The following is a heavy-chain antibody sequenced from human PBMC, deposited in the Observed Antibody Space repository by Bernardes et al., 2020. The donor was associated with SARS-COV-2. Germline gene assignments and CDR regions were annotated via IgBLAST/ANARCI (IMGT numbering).Heavy chain of an antibody. CDR2: IAAYNGKT. V-gene: IGHV1-18*04. D-gene: IGHD2-8*01. CDR1: GYSFPTYL. J-gene: IGHJ4*02. CDR3: TSGAAEVLMASDY. Sequence: ASVKVSCKASGYSFPTYLINWVRQAPGQGLAWMGWIAAYNGKTNSAENFQDRLSRTMDTATNTAYMELRSLRSDNRVVYVCTSGAAEVLMASDYWGQGTLVTVS.